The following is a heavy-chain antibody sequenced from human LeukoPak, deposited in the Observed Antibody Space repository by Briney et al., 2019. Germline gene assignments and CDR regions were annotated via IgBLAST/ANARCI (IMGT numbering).Heavy chain of an antibody. D-gene: IGHD2-8*01. J-gene: IGHJ6*02. CDR3: AKDMGYFTGMDV. CDR1: GFIFSNYA. Sequence: GGSLRLSCEASGFIFSNYAMSWVRQAPGKGLEWVSLIRGSGGSTYYADSVRGRFTISRDNSKNTLYLQMNSLRAEDTAVYYCAKDMGYFTGMDVWGQGTTVTVSS. V-gene: IGHV3-23*01. CDR2: IRGSGGST.